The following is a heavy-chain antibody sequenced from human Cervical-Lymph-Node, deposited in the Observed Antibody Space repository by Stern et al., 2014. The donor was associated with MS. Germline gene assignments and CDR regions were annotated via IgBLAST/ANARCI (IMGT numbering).Heavy chain of an antibody. CDR3: ARAFCTGGVCYSFPFYGMDV. CDR2: INWNGGST. J-gene: IGHJ6*02. CDR1: GFTFEDYG. Sequence: EVQLEESGGGVVRPGRSLRLSCAASGFTFEDYGMSWVRQAPGKGLEWVAAINWNGGSTVYAGSVQGRFTISRDNAKTSLYLQMTSLRAEDTALYHCARAFCTGGVCYSFPFYGMDVWGQGTTVTVSS. D-gene: IGHD2-8*02. V-gene: IGHV3-20*01.